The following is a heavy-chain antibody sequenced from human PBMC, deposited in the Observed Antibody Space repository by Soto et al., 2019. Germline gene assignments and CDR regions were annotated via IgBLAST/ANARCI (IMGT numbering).Heavy chain of an antibody. V-gene: IGHV1-69*13. Sequence: SVKVSCKASGGTFSSYAISWVRQAPGQGLEWMGGIIPIFGTANYAQKFQGRVTTTADESTSTAYMELSSLRSEDTAVYYCARGQQLVTPAANWFDPWGQGTLVTVSS. J-gene: IGHJ5*02. CDR1: GGTFSSYA. CDR2: IIPIFGTA. D-gene: IGHD6-13*01. CDR3: ARGQQLVTPAANWFDP.